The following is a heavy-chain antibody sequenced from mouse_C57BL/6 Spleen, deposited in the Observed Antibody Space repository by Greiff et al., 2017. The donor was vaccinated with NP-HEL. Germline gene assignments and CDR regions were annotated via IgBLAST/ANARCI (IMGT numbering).Heavy chain of an antibody. CDR1: GYSINSGYY. CDR2: ISYDGSN. D-gene: IGHD1-1*01. J-gene: IGHJ3*01. Sequence: ESGPGLVKPSQSLSLTCSVTGYSINSGYYWYWIRPSPGNKLEWTGYISYDGSNNYNPSLKNRITITRDTSKNQFFLKLNSVTTEDTATYYCTRSRLILREAWFAYWGQGTLVTVSA. V-gene: IGHV3-6*01. CDR3: TRSRLILREAWFAY.